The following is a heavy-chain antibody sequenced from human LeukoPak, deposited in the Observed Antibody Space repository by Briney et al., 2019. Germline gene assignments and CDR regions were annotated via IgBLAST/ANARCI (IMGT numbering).Heavy chain of an antibody. Sequence: SETLSLTCTVSGGSIDSYYWSWIRQPPGKGLEWIGHIYYTGSTEYHPSLKSRVTISLDTSKNQFSLKLTSVTAADTAVYYCARVYQSAEYYFDYWGQGNLVSVSS. CDR2: IYYTGST. D-gene: IGHD2-2*01. CDR1: GGSIDSYY. V-gene: IGHV4-59*01. J-gene: IGHJ4*02. CDR3: ARVYQSAEYYFDY.